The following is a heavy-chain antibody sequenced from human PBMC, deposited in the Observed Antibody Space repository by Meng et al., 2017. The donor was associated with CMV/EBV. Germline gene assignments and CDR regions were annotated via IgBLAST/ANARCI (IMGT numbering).Heavy chain of an antibody. Sequence: GGSLRLSCAASGFTFSDYYMSWIRHAPGKGLEWVSYISSSGSPIYYADSVKGRFTISRDNAKNSLYLQMNSLRAEDTAVYYCARTPHDFWSGYYFDYWGQGTLVTVS. CDR2: ISSSGSPI. CDR3: ARTPHDFWSGYYFDY. D-gene: IGHD3-3*01. J-gene: IGHJ4*02. V-gene: IGHV3-11*01. CDR1: GFTFSDYY.